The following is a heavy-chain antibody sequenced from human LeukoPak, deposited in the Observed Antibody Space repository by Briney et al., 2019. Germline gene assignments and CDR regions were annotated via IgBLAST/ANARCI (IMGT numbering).Heavy chain of an antibody. CDR2: INHSGST. CDR1: GGSFSGHY. V-gene: IGHV4-34*01. J-gene: IGHJ3*02. Sequence: RSSETLSLTCAVYGGSFSGHYWSWIRQPPGKGLEWIGEINHSGSTNYNPSLKSRVTISVDTSKNQFSLKLSSVTAADTAVYYCARLVGATGSDAFDIWGQGTMVTVSS. CDR3: ARLVGATGSDAFDI. D-gene: IGHD1-26*01.